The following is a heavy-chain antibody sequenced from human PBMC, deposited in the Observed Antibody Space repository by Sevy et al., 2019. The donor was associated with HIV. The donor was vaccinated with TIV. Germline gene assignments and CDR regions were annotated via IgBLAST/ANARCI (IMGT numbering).Heavy chain of an antibody. V-gene: IGHV1-46*01. J-gene: IGHJ6*02. CDR3: ARPGIAAAGLEDYYYYYGMDV. CDR1: GYTFTSYY. Sequence: ASVKVSCKASGYTFTSYYMHWVRQAPGQGLEWMGIINPSGGSTSYAQKFQGRVTVTRDTSTSTVYVELSSLRSEDTVVYYCARPGIAAAGLEDYYYYYGMDVWGQGTTVTVSS. CDR2: INPSGGST. D-gene: IGHD6-13*01.